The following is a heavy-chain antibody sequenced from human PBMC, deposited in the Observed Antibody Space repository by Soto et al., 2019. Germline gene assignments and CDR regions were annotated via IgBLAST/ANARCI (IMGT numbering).Heavy chain of an antibody. J-gene: IGHJ6*02. V-gene: IGHV1-3*01. Sequence: ASVPVSCKPSGYTFTNYAMHWVREAPGQRLEWMGWINADNGNTKYSQKFQGSVTITRDTSASTVYMELSSLRSENTVVYYCARTITMVLRDAMDVWGQGTTVTVSS. CDR1: GYTFTNYA. CDR2: INADNGNT. D-gene: IGHD3-10*01. CDR3: ARTITMVLRDAMDV.